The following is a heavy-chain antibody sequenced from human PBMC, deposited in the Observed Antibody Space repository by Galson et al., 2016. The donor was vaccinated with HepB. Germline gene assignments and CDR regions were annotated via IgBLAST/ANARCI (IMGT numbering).Heavy chain of an antibody. V-gene: IGHV3-30-3*01. J-gene: IGHJ4*02. CDR3: ATFYGDSFFDS. D-gene: IGHD4-17*01. Sequence: SLRLSCAASGFTFSRYGIHWVRQAPGMGLEWVAVISYDGSDKYYADSVKGRFNISRDNSKNTLYLQMNSLRPEDTAIYYCATFYGDSFFDSWGQGTLVTVSS. CDR1: GFTFSRYG. CDR2: ISYDGSDK.